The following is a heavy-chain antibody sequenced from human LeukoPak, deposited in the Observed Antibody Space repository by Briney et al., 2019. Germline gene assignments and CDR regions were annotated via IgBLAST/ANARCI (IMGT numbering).Heavy chain of an antibody. D-gene: IGHD4-11*01. Sequence: SETVSLTCAVSGYSISSGYYWGWIRQPPGKGLEWIGSIYHSGSTYYNPPLKSRVTISVDTSKNQFSLKLSSVTAADTAVYYCARHFIDSNYAYWGQGTLVTVSS. J-gene: IGHJ4*02. CDR3: ARHFIDSNYAY. CDR2: IYHSGST. CDR1: GYSISSGYY. V-gene: IGHV4-38-2*01.